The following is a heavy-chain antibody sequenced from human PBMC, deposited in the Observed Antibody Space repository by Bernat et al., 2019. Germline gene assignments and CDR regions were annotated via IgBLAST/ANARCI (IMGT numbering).Heavy chain of an antibody. J-gene: IGHJ4*02. CDR3: ARDYYDSSGYEEGSMPFDY. CDR1: GGTFSSYT. CDR2: IIPILGIA. V-gene: IGHV1-69*02. Sequence: QVQLVQSGAEVKKPGSSVKVSCKASGGTFSSYTISWVRQAPGRGLEWMGRIIPILGIANYAQKFQGRVTITADKSTSTAYMELSSLRSEDTAVYYCARDYYDSSGYEEGSMPFDYWGQGTLVTVSS. D-gene: IGHD3-22*01.